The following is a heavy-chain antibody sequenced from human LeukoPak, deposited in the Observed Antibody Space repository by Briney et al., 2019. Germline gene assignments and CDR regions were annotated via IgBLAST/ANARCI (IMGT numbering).Heavy chain of an antibody. CDR1: GYTFTSYD. D-gene: IGHD2-15*01. V-gene: IGHV1-8*01. Sequence: ASVKVSCKASGYTFTSYDINWVRQATGQRLEWMGWMNPNSGNTNYAQKLQGRVTMTTDTSTSTAYMELRSLRSDDTAVYYRARGRIGFYFDYWGQGTLVTVSS. J-gene: IGHJ4*02. CDR3: ARGRIGFYFDY. CDR2: MNPNSGNT.